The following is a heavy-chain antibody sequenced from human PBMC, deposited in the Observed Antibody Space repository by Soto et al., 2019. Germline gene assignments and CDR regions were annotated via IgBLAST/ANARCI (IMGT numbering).Heavy chain of an antibody. V-gene: IGHV3-23*01. J-gene: IGHJ4*02. Sequence: GGSLRLSCAASGFTFSSCAMSWARQAPGKGLEWVSAISGSGGSTYYADSVKGRFTISRDNSKNTLYPQMNSLRAEDTAVYYCAKELSALDFDYWGQGTLVTVSS. CDR3: AKELSALDFDY. CDR1: GFTFSSCA. CDR2: ISGSGGST. D-gene: IGHD2-8*01.